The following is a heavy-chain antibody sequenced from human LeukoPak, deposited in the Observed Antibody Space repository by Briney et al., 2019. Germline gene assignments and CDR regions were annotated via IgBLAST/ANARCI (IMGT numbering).Heavy chain of an antibody. J-gene: IGHJ4*02. CDR2: ISSSGSSM. Sequence: GGSLRLSCAASGFTFNIYTMNWVRQAPGRGLEWVSSISSSGSSMHSADSVQGRFTISRDNAKNTLYLQMNSLRAEDTAVYYCAEDSKAVAGTLGYWGPGTLVTVSS. V-gene: IGHV3-21*04. CDR3: AEDSKAVAGTLGY. D-gene: IGHD6-19*01. CDR1: GFTFNIYT.